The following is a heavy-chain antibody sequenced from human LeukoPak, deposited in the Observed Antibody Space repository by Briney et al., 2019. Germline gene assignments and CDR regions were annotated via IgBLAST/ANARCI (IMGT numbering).Heavy chain of an antibody. D-gene: IGHD2-21*02. CDR1: GFTFSNYF. Sequence: GRSLRLSCAASGFTFSNYFMHWVRQAPGKGLEWVADIASDGSHTFYVESVKGRFTISRDNSKNSLYLQMNSLGPEDTAVYFCARERQDTVIHSGAFDIWGQGTMVTVSS. CDR3: ARERQDTVIHSGAFDI. V-gene: IGHV3-30-3*01. CDR2: IASDGSHT. J-gene: IGHJ3*02.